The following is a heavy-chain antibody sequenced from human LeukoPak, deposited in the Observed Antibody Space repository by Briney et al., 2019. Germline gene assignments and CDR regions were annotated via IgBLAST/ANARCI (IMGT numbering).Heavy chain of an antibody. V-gene: IGHV3-21*01. CDR2: ISSSSSYI. CDR3: ARGVQWLRFVLDY. Sequence: GGSLRLSCAASGFTFSSYSMNWVRHAPGEGLEWVSSISSSSSYIYYADSVKGRFTISRDNAKNSLYLQMNSLRAEDTAVYYCARGVQWLRFVLDYWGQGTLVTVSS. CDR1: GFTFSSYS. J-gene: IGHJ4*02. D-gene: IGHD5-12*01.